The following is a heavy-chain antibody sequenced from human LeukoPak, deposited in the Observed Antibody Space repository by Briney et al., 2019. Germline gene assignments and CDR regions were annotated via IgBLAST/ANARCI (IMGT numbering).Heavy chain of an antibody. CDR3: ARKSSKTFFD. D-gene: IGHD3-3*01. CDR1: GFTFSTYA. Sequence: SGGSLRLSCVASGFTFSTYAMHWVRQAPGEGLEWVAMIWRDGSNKYYTDSVKGRFTISRDNFKNTLYLQMNSLRSDDTAFFYCARKSSKTFFDWGQGTLVTVSS. CDR2: IWRDGSNK. J-gene: IGHJ4*02. V-gene: IGHV3-30*02.